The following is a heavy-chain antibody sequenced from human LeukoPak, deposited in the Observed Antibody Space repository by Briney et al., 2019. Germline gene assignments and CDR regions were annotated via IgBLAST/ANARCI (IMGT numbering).Heavy chain of an antibody. CDR3: ARDYDSSGHFDY. V-gene: IGHV3-23*01. CDR1: GFSFSTYA. D-gene: IGHD3-22*01. Sequence: GGSLRLSCAASGFSFSTYAMSWVRQAPGKGLEWVSGVNGNGGSTSYADSVKGRFTISRDNSKNTLYLQMNSLRAEDTAVYYCARDYDSSGHFDYWGQGTLVTVSS. CDR2: VNGNGGST. J-gene: IGHJ4*02.